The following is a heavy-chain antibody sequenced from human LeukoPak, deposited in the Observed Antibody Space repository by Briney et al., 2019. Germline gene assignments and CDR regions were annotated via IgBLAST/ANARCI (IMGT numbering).Heavy chain of an antibody. J-gene: IGHJ4*02. D-gene: IGHD5-18*01. Sequence: GASVKVSCKASGYTFTGYYIHWMRQAPGQGVEWMGWINPNSGGTNDAQKFQGRVTMTTDTSISTAYMELSRLRSDDTALYYCARGGWSGYSYGSEPEKYFDYWGQGTLVTVSS. V-gene: IGHV1-2*02. CDR2: INPNSGGT. CDR1: GYTFTGYY. CDR3: ARGGWSGYSYGSEPEKYFDY.